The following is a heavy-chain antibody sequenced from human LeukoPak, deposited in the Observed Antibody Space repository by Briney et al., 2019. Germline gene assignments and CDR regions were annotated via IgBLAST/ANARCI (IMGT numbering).Heavy chain of an antibody. J-gene: IGHJ4*02. CDR2: FDPEDGET. CDR1: GYTLTELS. Sequence: ASVKVSCKVSGYTLTELSMHWVRQAPGKGLEWMGGFDPEDGETIYAQKFQGRVTMTEDTSTDTAYMELSSLRSEDTAVYYCATNPYSSGWYGSPGDYWGRGTLVTVSS. D-gene: IGHD6-19*01. CDR3: ATNPYSSGWYGSPGDY. V-gene: IGHV1-24*01.